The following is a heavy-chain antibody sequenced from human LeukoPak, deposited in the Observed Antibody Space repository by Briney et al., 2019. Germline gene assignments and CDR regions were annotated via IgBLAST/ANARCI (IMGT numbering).Heavy chain of an antibody. V-gene: IGHV5-51*01. CDR3: ARLRGGAAAGTGGNWFDP. CDR1: GYSFTSYW. CDR2: IYPGDSDT. Sequence: GESLKISCKGPGYSFTSYWIGWVRQMPGKGLEWMGIIYPGDSDTRYSPSFQGQVTISADKSISTAYLQWGSLKASDTAMYYCARLRGGAAAGTGGNWFDPWGQGTLVTVSS. D-gene: IGHD6-13*01. J-gene: IGHJ5*02.